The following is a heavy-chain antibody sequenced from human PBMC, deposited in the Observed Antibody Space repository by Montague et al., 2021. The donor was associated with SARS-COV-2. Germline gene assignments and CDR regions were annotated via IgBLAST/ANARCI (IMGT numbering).Heavy chain of an antibody. D-gene: IGHD5-18*01. CDR3: SRGYNYGPFNL. J-gene: IGHJ4*02. Sequence: SLRLSCAASGFTFDDYGMSWVRQAPGKGLEWVSGINRNGDTTDYEDSVKGRFIISRDNVKNSLYLQMNSLRTEETALYYCSRGYNYGPFNLWGQGTLVTVTS. CDR1: GFTFDDYG. CDR2: INRNGDTT. V-gene: IGHV3-20*04.